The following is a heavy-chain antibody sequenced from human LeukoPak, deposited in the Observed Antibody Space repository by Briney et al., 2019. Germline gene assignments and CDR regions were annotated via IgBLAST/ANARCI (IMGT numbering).Heavy chain of an antibody. CDR1: GGSFSGYY. Sequence: SETLSLTCAVYGGSFSGYYWSWIRQPPGKGLEWIGEINHSGSTNYNPSLKSRVTISVDTSKNQFSLKLSSVTAADTAVYYCARDLKRITMIVVATSPRAFDIWGQGTMVTVSS. CDR3: ARDLKRITMIVVATSPRAFDI. CDR2: INHSGST. D-gene: IGHD3-22*01. J-gene: IGHJ3*02. V-gene: IGHV4-34*01.